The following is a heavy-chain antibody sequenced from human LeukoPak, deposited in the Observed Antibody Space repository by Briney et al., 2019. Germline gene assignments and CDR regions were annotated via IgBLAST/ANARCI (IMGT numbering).Heavy chain of an antibody. V-gene: IGHV4-59*01. CDR2: IYYSGST. CDR3: ARDGYYYYYGMDV. Sequence: SETLSLTCTVSGGSISSYYWSWIRQPPGKGLEWIGYIYYSGSTNYNPSLKSRVTISVDTPKNQFSLKLSSVTAADTAVYYCARDGYYYYYGMDVWGQGTTVTVSS. CDR1: GGSISSYY. J-gene: IGHJ6*02.